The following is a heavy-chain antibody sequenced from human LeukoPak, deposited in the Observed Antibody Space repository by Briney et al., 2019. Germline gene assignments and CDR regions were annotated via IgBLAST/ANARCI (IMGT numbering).Heavy chain of an antibody. Sequence: GGSLRLSCTASGFTFGDYAMSWVRQAPGKGLEWVGFIRSKAYGGTTEYAASVKGRFTISRDDSKSIAYLQMNSLKTEDTAVYYCTRDLLYGDYGGYYYYGMDVWGQGTTVTVSS. D-gene: IGHD4-17*01. CDR2: IRSKAYGGTT. CDR3: TRDLLYGDYGGYYYYGMDV. CDR1: GFTFGDYA. J-gene: IGHJ6*02. V-gene: IGHV3-49*04.